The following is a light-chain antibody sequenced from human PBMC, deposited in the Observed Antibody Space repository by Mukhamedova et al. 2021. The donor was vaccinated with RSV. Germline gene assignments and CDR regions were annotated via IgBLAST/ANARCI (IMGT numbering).Light chain of an antibody. CDR3: NNRDSSGNHYV. J-gene: IGLJ1*01. Sequence: GKNNRPSGIPDRFTGFSPGNTASLTITGAQAEDEADYYCNNRDSSGNHYVFGTGTKVTVL. CDR2: GKN. V-gene: IGLV3-19*01.